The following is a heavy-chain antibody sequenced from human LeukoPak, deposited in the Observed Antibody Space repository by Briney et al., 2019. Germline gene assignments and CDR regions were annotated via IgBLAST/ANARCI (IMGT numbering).Heavy chain of an antibody. CDR1: GFTFSSYW. V-gene: IGHV3-7*01. Sequence: GVSLRLSCAASGFTFSSYWMTWVRQAPGKGLEWVANIKHNGDELNYVDSVEDRLTISRDNAKNSLYLHMTGLRAEDTAVYYCARGWDSSGWYDYYYMDVWGKGTTVTVSS. D-gene: IGHD6-19*01. CDR3: ARGWDSSGWYDYYYMDV. CDR2: IKHNGDEL. J-gene: IGHJ6*03.